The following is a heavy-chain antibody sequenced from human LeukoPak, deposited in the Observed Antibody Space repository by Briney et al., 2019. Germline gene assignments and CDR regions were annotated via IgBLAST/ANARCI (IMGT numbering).Heavy chain of an antibody. D-gene: IGHD2-15*01. V-gene: IGHV3-66*02. CDR1: GFTVSSNY. J-gene: IGHJ4*02. CDR3: ARGGSGGSYTNPIDY. CDR2: IYASGST. Sequence: GGSLRLSCAASGFTVSSNYMKWVRQAPGKGLEWVSVIYASGSTYYADSVKGRFTISRDNSKNTVYLQMNSLRDEDTAVYHCARGGSGGSYTNPIDYWGQGTLVTVSS.